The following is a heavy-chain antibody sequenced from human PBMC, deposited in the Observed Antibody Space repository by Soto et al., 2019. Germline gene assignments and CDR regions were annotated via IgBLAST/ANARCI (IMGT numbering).Heavy chain of an antibody. CDR1: GFTFSRNG. Sequence: PGGSLRLSCEVSGFTFSRNGMHWVRQAPGKGLEWVASISSDGRDEFYADSMKGNFTIFRDNSKSMLYLEILSLGLGDTGVDVWAKAASVRIFGLVRYWGQGTLVTVSS. V-gene: IGHV3-30*18. D-gene: IGHD3-3*01. CDR3: AKAASVRIFGLVRY. J-gene: IGHJ4*02. CDR2: ISSDGRDE.